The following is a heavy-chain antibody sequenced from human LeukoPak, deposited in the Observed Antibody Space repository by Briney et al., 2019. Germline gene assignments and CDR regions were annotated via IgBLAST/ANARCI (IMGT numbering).Heavy chain of an antibody. CDR2: ISYSGKS. Sequence: PSETLSLTCTVSGGSMSDYYWGCIRQPPGKGLEWIGYISYSGKSNSNPSLKSRVTMSVDMSKNQFSLKLASVTAADTAVYYCARCSTGTYYYYYYMDVWGKGTTVTVSS. CDR3: ARCSTGTYYYYYYMDV. J-gene: IGHJ6*03. D-gene: IGHD1-1*01. V-gene: IGHV4-59*01. CDR1: GGSMSDYY.